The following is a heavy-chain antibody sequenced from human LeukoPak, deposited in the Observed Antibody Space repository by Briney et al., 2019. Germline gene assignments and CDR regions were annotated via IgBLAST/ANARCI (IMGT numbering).Heavy chain of an antibody. CDR3: AKDHDYGGNSGRYFDY. Sequence: PGGSLRLSCAASGFTFSSYSMNWVRQAPGKGLEWVSFISWNSGRIDYADSVKGRFTISRDNAKNSLYLQMNSLRADDTALYYCAKDHDYGGNSGRYFDYWGQGTLVTVSS. CDR1: GFTFSSYS. J-gene: IGHJ4*02. V-gene: IGHV3-9*01. D-gene: IGHD4-23*01. CDR2: ISWNSGRI.